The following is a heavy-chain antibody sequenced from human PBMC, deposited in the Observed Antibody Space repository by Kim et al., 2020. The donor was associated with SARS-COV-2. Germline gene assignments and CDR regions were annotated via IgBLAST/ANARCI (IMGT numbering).Heavy chain of an antibody. J-gene: IGHJ4*02. V-gene: IGHV1-46*01. CDR2: IVPSAGNT. Sequence: ASVKVSCKASGYTFTSYYIHWVRHVPGQGLEWIGLIVPSAGNTNYAQKFQGRVTVTRDTSTTTVYMELNSLRSEDTAIYYCVREAAGGLFDYWGQGTLVTVSS. D-gene: IGHD6-13*01. CDR1: GYTFTSYY. CDR3: VREAAGGLFDY.